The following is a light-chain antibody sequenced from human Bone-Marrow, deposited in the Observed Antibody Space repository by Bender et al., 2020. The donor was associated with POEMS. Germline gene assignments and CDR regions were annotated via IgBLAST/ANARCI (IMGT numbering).Light chain of an antibody. CDR2: EAS. Sequence: QSALTQPASMSGSPGQSITISCTGDISDIGKYDLLSWYQQYPGKVPKLIIYEASKRPSGVSNRFSGSKSGNTASLTISGLQPEDEAEYYCCSYAGNTVFGSGTRVTVL. J-gene: IGLJ1*01. CDR1: ISDIGKYDL. CDR3: CSYAGNTV. V-gene: IGLV2-23*01.